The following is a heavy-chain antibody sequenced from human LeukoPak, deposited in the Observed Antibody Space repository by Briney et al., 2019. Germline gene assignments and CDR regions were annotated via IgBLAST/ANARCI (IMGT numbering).Heavy chain of an antibody. CDR1: GYTFTSYG. CDR2: ISAYNGNT. J-gene: IGHJ4*02. V-gene: IGHV1-18*01. Sequence: ASVKVSCKASGYTFTSYGISWVRQAPGQGLEWMGWISAYNGNTNYAQKLQGRVTMTTDTSTSTAYMELRSLRSDDTAVYYCARGGGGRYYYDSSGYCYGPFDYWGQGTLVTVSS. D-gene: IGHD3-22*01. CDR3: ARGGGGRYYYDSSGYCYGPFDY.